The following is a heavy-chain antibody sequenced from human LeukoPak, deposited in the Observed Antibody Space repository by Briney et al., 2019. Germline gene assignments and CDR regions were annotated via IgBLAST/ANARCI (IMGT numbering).Heavy chain of an antibody. Sequence: SETLSLTCTVYGGSFSDYYWSWIRQPPRKGLEWLGDASHSGSTSYNPSLKSRVTISVDASKNQFSLKLSYVTAADTAVYYCTRGRLREPRALYYYMDVWGEGTTVTVSS. CDR1: GGSFSDYY. J-gene: IGHJ6*03. D-gene: IGHD1-26*01. CDR2: ASHSGST. V-gene: IGHV4-34*01. CDR3: TRGRLREPRALYYYMDV.